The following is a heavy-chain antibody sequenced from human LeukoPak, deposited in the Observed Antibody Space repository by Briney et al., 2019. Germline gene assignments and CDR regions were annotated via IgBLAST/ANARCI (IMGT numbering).Heavy chain of an antibody. D-gene: IGHD6-19*01. CDR3: ARDSSGWYSFDY. V-gene: IGHV3-33*01. CDR1: GLIFSGHG. CDR2: IRYDGSNE. J-gene: IGHJ4*02. Sequence: GGSLRLSCAASGLIFSGHGMHWVRQAPGKGLEWVAAIRYDGSNENYADAVKGRFTISRDNSKNTLYLQMNSLRVEDTAVYYCARDSSGWYSFDYWGQGTLVTVPS.